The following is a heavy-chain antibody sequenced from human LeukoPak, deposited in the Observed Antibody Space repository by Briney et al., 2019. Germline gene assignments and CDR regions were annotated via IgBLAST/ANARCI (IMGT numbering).Heavy chain of an antibody. V-gene: IGHV1-8*01. CDR3: ARDIKWELLFGLDY. CDR1: GYTFTSYD. Sequence: GASVKVSCKASGYTFTSYDINWVRQATGQGLEWMGWMNPNSGNTGYAQKFQGRVTMTRNTSISTAYMELSSLRSDDTAVYYCARDIKWELLFGLDYWGQGTLVTVSS. CDR2: MNPNSGNT. J-gene: IGHJ4*02. D-gene: IGHD1-26*01.